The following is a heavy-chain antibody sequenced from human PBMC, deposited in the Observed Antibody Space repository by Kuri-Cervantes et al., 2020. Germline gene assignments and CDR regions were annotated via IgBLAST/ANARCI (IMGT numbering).Heavy chain of an antibody. CDR3: ASFGVAAAGTLAFDI. D-gene: IGHD6-13*01. J-gene: IGHJ3*02. CDR2: INHSGST. CDR1: GGSISSGGYS. V-gene: IGHV4-30-2*01. Sequence: SCAVSGGSISSGGYSWSWIRQPPGKGLEWIGEINHSGSTNYNPSLKSRVTISVDTSKNQFSLKLSSVTAADTAVYYCASFGVAAAGTLAFDIWGQGTMVTVSS.